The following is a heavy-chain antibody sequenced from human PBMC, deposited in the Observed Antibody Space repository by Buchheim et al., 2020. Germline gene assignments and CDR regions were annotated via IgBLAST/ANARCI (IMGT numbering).Heavy chain of an antibody. D-gene: IGHD3-22*01. CDR1: GYTFTSYY. V-gene: IGHV1-46*01. CDR2: INPSGGST. CDR3: ARARDSSGDYYRDERRGTYYFDY. Sequence: QVQLVQSGAEVKKPGASVKVSCKASGYTFTSYYMHWVRQAPGQGLEWMGIINPSGGSTSYAQKFQGRVTMTRDTSTSTAYMKLSCLRSEDTSVYCCARARDSSGDYYRDERRGTYYFDYGGQGTL. J-gene: IGHJ4*02.